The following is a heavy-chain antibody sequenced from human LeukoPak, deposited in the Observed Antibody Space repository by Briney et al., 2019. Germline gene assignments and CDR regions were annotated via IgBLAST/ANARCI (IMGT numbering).Heavy chain of an antibody. D-gene: IGHD7-27*01. Sequence: PGGSLRLSCAASGFTFSSYAMSWVRQAPGKGLEWVSAISGSGGSTYYAASVKGQFTISRDNSKNTLYLQMSSLRAEDTAVYYCARDKWGSWYWGQGTLVTVSS. CDR3: ARDKWGSWY. J-gene: IGHJ4*02. CDR2: ISGSGGST. V-gene: IGHV3-23*01. CDR1: GFTFSSYA.